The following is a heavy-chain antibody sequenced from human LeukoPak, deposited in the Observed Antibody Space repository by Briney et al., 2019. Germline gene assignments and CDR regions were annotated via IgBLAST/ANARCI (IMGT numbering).Heavy chain of an antibody. V-gene: IGHV4-39*01. J-gene: IGHJ4*02. Sequence: SETLSLTCTVSGGSIRSSSDYWGWSRQPPGKVLEWIGSMYYSGSTYYNTSRKSRVTRSVDTSKNQFPLKLSSVTAADTAVYYCARLYGGVIDYWGQGTLVTVSS. D-gene: IGHD4-23*01. CDR1: GGSIRSSSDY. CDR3: ARLYGGVIDY. CDR2: MYYSGST.